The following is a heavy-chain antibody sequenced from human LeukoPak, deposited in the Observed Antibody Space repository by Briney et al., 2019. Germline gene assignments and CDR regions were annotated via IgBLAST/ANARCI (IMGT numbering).Heavy chain of an antibody. CDR2: IKQDGSER. Sequence: GGSLRLSCAPSGFTFSSYWMSWVRQAPGKGLEWVANIKQDGSERYYVDSMKGRFTITRDNAKNSLYLQMNSLRAEDTAVYYCARGLAAFRDYYASGSLDYWGQGALVTVSS. J-gene: IGHJ4*02. CDR1: GFTFSSYW. CDR3: ARGLAAFRDYYASGSLDY. D-gene: IGHD3-10*01. V-gene: IGHV3-7*01.